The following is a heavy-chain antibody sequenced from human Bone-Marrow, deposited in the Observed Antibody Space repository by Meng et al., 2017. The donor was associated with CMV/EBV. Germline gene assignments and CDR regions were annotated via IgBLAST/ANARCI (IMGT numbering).Heavy chain of an antibody. J-gene: IGHJ5*02. V-gene: IGHV3-21*01. D-gene: IGHD5-18*01. CDR3: ARDGTRKFVDTAMVWGNNWFDP. Sequence: GESLKISCAASGFTFSSYSMNWVRQAPGKGLEWVSSISSSSSYIYYADSVKGRFTISRDNAKNSLYLQMNSLRAEDTAVYYCARDGTRKFVDTAMVWGNNWFDPWGQGTLVPVSS. CDR1: GFTFSSYS. CDR2: ISSSSSYI.